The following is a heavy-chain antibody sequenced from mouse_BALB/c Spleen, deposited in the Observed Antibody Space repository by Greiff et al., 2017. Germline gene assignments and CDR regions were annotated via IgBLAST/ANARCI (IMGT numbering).Heavy chain of an antibody. CDR2: IDPENGNT. Sequence: EVKLMESGAELVRPGALVKLSCKASGFNIKDYYMHWVKQRPEQGLEWIGWIDPENGNTIYDPKFQGKASITADTSSNTAYLQLSSLTSEDTAVYYCARTARATFYFDYWGQGTTLTVSS. CDR3: ARTARATFYFDY. CDR1: GFNIKDYY. J-gene: IGHJ2*01. D-gene: IGHD3-1*01. V-gene: IGHV14-1*02.